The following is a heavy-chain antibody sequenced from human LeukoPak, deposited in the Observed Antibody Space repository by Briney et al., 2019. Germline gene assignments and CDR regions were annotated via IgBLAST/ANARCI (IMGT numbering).Heavy chain of an antibody. CDR3: ARGRGTGSPIGPRYFDL. Sequence: GESLKISCKASGYIFSNNWIGWVRQMPGKGLEWMGIIYPADSDTRYSPSFQGQVTISADKSISTAFLRWTSLKASDTAIYYCARGRGTGSPIGPRYFDLWGRGTLVTVSS. J-gene: IGHJ2*01. D-gene: IGHD3-10*01. V-gene: IGHV5-51*01. CDR2: IYPADSDT. CDR1: GYIFSNNW.